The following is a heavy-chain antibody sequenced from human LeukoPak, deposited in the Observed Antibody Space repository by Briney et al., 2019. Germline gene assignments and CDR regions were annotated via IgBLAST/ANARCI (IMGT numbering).Heavy chain of an antibody. CDR1: GYNFTSYY. D-gene: IGHD2-15*01. Sequence: ASVKVSCKASGYNFTSYYIHWVRQAPGQGLEWMGIINPNTGSTNYAQKFQGRVTITTDESTSTAYMELSSLRSEDTAVYYCARVDCSGGSCYRPFFDYWGQGTLVTVS. CDR2: INPNTGST. J-gene: IGHJ4*02. CDR3: ARVDCSGGSCYRPFFDY. V-gene: IGHV1-46*01.